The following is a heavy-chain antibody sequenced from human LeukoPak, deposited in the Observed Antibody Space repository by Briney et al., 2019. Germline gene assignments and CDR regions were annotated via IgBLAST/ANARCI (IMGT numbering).Heavy chain of an antibody. CDR2: IRYDGSNK. CDR3: AKEGGSYYTGSYYFDY. J-gene: IGHJ4*02. V-gene: IGHV3-30*02. D-gene: IGHD1-26*01. CDR1: GFTFSSYG. Sequence: GSLLLSCAASGFTFSSYGMHWVRQAPGKGLEGVTFIRYDGSNKYYADSVKGRFTISRDNSKNTLYLQMNSLRAEDTAVYYCAKEGGSYYTGSYYFDYWGQGTLVTVSS.